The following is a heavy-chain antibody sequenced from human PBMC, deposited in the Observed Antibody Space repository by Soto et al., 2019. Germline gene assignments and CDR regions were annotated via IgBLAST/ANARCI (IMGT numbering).Heavy chain of an antibody. CDR1: GGSFSGYY. CDR3: ARLPGYDIPMGDI. J-gene: IGHJ3*02. V-gene: IGHV4-34*01. Sequence: PSETLSLTCAVYGGSFSGYYWSWIRQPPGKGLEWIGEINHSGSTNYNPSLKSRVTISVDKSKNQFSLKLSSVTAADTAVYYCARLPGYDIPMGDIWGQGTMVTVSS. CDR2: INHSGST. D-gene: IGHD3-9*01.